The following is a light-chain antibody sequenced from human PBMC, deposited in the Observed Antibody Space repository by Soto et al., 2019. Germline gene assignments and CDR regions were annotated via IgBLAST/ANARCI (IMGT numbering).Light chain of an antibody. V-gene: IGLV3-21*04. CDR3: QVWDSRSVV. CDR2: YDS. J-gene: IGLJ2*01. CDR1: NIGSKS. Sequence: SSELTQPPSVSVAPGKTARITCGGNNIGSKSVHWYQQKPGQAPVLVIYYDSDRPSGIPERFSGSTSGNTATLTISRVEAGDDADYYCQVWDSRSVVFGGGTKLTVL.